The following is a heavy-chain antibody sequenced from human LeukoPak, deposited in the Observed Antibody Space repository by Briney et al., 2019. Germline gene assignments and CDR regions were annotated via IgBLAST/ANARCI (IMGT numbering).Heavy chain of an antibody. J-gene: IGHJ4*02. D-gene: IGHD3-22*01. CDR3: ARDKDYSESGGHGDWGYYFDY. CDR1: GFSFSSYE. Sequence: PGGSLRLSCAASGFSFSSYEMIWVRQAPGKGLEWISYINSGSGTNIFYADSVKGRFTISRDNAKNSLYLQMNTLRAEDTAVYYCARDKDYSESGGHGDWGYYFDYWGREPWSPSPQ. CDR2: INSGSGTNI. V-gene: IGHV3-48*03.